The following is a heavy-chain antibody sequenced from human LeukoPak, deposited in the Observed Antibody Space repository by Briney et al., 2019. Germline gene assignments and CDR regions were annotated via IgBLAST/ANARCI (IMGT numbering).Heavy chain of an antibody. CDR2: INPSGGSA. Sequence: ASVKVSCKASGYTFTTHYMHWVRQAPGQGLEWMGIINPSGGSASYAPKFQGRVTMTRDTSTSTVYLELSSLRSEDTAVYYCARDQDPYYFDYWGQGTLVTVSS. J-gene: IGHJ4*02. CDR3: ARDQDPYYFDY. CDR1: GYTFTTHY. V-gene: IGHV1-46*01.